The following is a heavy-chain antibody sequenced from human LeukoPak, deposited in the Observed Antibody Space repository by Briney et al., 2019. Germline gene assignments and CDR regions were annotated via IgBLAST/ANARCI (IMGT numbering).Heavy chain of an antibody. D-gene: IGHD2/OR15-2a*01. V-gene: IGHV3-43*02. J-gene: IGHJ6*02. CDR2: IKADGSGA. CDR3: ATSAFYHNLDF. Sequence: GGCLRLSCAASGFYIGTYAMYWVRQGPGGGLGWVSVIKADGSGAFYSESVRGRFTTTRDNSKNTLYLQMSRLTSDDTALYYCATSAFYHNLDFWGQGTTVAASS. CDR1: GFYIGTYA.